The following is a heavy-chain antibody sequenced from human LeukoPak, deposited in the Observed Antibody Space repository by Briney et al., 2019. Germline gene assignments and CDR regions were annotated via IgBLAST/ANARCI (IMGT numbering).Heavy chain of an antibody. Sequence: SETLSLTCTLSGYSLSSDYYWGWIRPPPGKGLGWIGRIYHSGSTFYNSTLKSRVTIPVHTSKNPLSLKLRSVTPAHTAVYDCARAMSIAALLQTIFDSCGQGTPVTVSS. CDR2: IYHSGST. D-gene: IGHD6-6*01. J-gene: IGHJ4*02. CDR1: GYSLSSDYY. CDR3: ARAMSIAALLQTIFDS. V-gene: IGHV4-38-2*02.